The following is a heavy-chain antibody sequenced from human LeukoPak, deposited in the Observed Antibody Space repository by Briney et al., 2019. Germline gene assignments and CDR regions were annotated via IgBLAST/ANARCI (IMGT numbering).Heavy chain of an antibody. CDR1: GFTFSSYG. D-gene: IGHD6-19*01. V-gene: IGHV3-64*01. Sequence: PGGSLRLSCAASGFTFSSYGMSWVRQAPGKGLEYVSTISSNGGKTNYANSVKGRFTISRDNSKNTLYLQMGSLRADDVAVYYCARAKAVAGTGGDNWFDPWGQGTLVTVSS. J-gene: IGHJ5*02. CDR3: ARAKAVAGTGGDNWFDP. CDR2: ISSNGGKT.